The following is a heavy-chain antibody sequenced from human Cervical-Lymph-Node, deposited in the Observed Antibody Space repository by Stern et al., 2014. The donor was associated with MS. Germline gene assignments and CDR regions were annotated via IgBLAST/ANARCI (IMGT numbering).Heavy chain of an antibody. V-gene: IGHV1-2*02. CDR3: ATDITATGFYYYGMDV. CDR1: GYTFSDKY. Sequence: VQLVQSGAEVKKPGASVRVSCKASGYTFSDKYMQWVRQAPGQGLEGMGWINPHTGGTNYAQQFRGRVTMTRDPSISTAYMDLNSLRSDDTAVYYCATDITATGFYYYGMDVWGQGTTVTVSS. CDR2: INPHTGGT. D-gene: IGHD5-18*01. J-gene: IGHJ6*02.